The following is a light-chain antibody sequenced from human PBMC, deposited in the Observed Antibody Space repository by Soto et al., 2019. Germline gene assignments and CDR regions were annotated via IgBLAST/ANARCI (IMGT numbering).Light chain of an antibody. V-gene: IGKV1-9*01. CDR2: GAS. Sequence: DIQMTQSPSFLSASVGDRVTITCLASQSIGKHLNWYQQKPGKAPKFLIYGASTLQSGVPPRFTGSGSGTDFTLTVNSLQPEDFATYYCQQLNSYPRSFGGGTKVDIK. CDR1: QSIGKH. J-gene: IGKJ4*01. CDR3: QQLNSYPRS.